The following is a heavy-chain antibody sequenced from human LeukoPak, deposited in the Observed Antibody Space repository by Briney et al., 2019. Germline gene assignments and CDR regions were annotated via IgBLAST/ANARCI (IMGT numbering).Heavy chain of an antibody. CDR1: GYTFTSYG. V-gene: IGHV1-18*01. Sequence: ASVKVSCKASGYTFTSYGISWVRQAPGQGLEWMGWISAYNGNTNYAQKLQGRVTMTTDTSTSTAYMELRSLRSDDTAVYYCARTAGDYLYYYYGMDVWGQGTTVTVSS. CDR3: ARTAGDYLYYYYGMDV. CDR2: ISAYNGNT. J-gene: IGHJ6*02. D-gene: IGHD4-17*01.